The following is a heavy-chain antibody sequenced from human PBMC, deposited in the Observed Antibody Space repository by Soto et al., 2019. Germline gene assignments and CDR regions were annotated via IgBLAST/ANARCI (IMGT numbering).Heavy chain of an antibody. CDR1: GYSFTTFW. CDR3: ARLFCTTTTCDSWFDP. J-gene: IGHJ5*02. CDR2: IDPRDSYV. D-gene: IGHD2-2*01. V-gene: IGHV5-10-1*01. Sequence: GESLKISCTGFGYSFTTFWISWVRQMPGKGLEWMGRIDPRDSYVNYSPSFQGHVTISVDKSSNTAYLQWGSLKASDTAMYYCARLFCTTTTCDSWFDPWGQGXLVTVSS.